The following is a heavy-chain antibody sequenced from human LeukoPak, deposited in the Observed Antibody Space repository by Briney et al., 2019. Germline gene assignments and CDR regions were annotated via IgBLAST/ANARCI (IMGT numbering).Heavy chain of an antibody. Sequence: ETLSLTCTVSGGPISSYYWSWIRQPPGKGLEWIGYIFYSGITNYNPSFNSLVTISVDTSKNQFSLKLSSVTAADTAVYLCARGGSSGYDPFDYWGQGTLVTVSS. CDR1: GGPISSYY. CDR3: ARGGSSGYDPFDY. CDR2: IFYSGIT. J-gene: IGHJ4*02. V-gene: IGHV4-59*01. D-gene: IGHD5-12*01.